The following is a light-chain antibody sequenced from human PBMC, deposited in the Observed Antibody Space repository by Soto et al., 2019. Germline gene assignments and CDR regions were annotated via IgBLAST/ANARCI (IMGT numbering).Light chain of an antibody. Sequence: EIVMTQSPATLSVSPGERATLSCRASQSVSTNLAWYQQKPGQGPRLLIFGASTRAIGIPARFSGSGSGTDFTLTISSLQSEDFAVYYCQHYNELPITFGGGTKVDIK. CDR2: GAS. J-gene: IGKJ4*01. CDR1: QSVSTN. CDR3: QHYNELPIT. V-gene: IGKV3-15*01.